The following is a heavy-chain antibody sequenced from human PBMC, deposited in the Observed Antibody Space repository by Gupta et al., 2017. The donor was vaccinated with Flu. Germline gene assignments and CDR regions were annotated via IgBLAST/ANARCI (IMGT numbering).Heavy chain of an antibody. D-gene: IGHD4-17*01. CDR2: ISSSSSYI. CDR1: GFTFSSYS. Sequence: EVQLVESGGGLVKPGGSLRLSCAASGFTFSSYSMNWVRQAPGKGLEWVSSISSSSSYIYYADSVKGRVTISRDNAKNSLYLQMNSLRAEDTAVYYCARDRLRIPDVPSDAFDIWGQGTMVTVSS. CDR3: ARDRLRIPDVPSDAFDI. V-gene: IGHV3-21*01. J-gene: IGHJ3*02.